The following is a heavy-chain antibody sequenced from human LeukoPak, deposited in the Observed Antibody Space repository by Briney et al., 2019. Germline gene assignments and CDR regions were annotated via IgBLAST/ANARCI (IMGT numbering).Heavy chain of an antibody. D-gene: IGHD2-8*01. CDR3: ARGPYYTSSGFDY. Sequence: SETLSLTCTVSGGSFSPFYWSWIRQPPGKGLEFIGYIYNTENSHYNPSLRGRVTLSVDMSKNQFSLNLSSVTAADTAVYYCARGPYYTSSGFDYWGQGTLVTASS. CDR2: IYNTENS. V-gene: IGHV4-59*01. CDR1: GGSFSPFY. J-gene: IGHJ4*02.